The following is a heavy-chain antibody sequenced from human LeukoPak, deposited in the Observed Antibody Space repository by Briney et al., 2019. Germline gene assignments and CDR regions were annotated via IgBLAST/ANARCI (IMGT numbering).Heavy chain of an antibody. Sequence: GGSLRLSCAASGFTFSKYAISWVRQAPGKGLEWVSAISGSGDNTYSAESVRGRFTISRDNSKNTLYLQMNSLRAEDTAVYYCAKNDGDLDYWGQGTLVTVSS. J-gene: IGHJ4*02. CDR3: AKNDGDLDY. D-gene: IGHD7-27*01. V-gene: IGHV3-23*01. CDR1: GFTFSKYA. CDR2: ISGSGDNT.